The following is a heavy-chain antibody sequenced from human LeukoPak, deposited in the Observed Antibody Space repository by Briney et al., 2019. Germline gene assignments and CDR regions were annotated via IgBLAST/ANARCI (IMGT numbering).Heavy chain of an antibody. Sequence: ASVKVSCEASGYTFTGYYMHWVRQAPGQGLEWMGWINPNSGGTNYAQKFQGRVTMTRDTSISTAYMELSRLRSDDTAVYYCARDPYSSSWYRAEYFQHWGQGTLVTVSS. J-gene: IGHJ1*01. CDR1: GYTFTGYY. CDR3: ARDPYSSSWYRAEYFQH. D-gene: IGHD6-13*01. CDR2: INPNSGGT. V-gene: IGHV1-2*02.